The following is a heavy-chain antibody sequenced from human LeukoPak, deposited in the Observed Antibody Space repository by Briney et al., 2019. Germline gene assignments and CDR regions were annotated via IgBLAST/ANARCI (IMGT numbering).Heavy chain of an antibody. D-gene: IGHD3-3*01. Sequence: GGSLRLSCAASGFTFSSYAMHWVRQAPGKGLEWVAVISYDGSNKYYADSVKGRFTISRDNSKNTLYLQMNSLRAEDTAVYYCARDGRITIFGVVKSDRYFDYWGQGTLVTVSS. V-gene: IGHV3-30*04. CDR3: ARDGRITIFGVVKSDRYFDY. CDR2: ISYDGSNK. CDR1: GFTFSSYA. J-gene: IGHJ4*02.